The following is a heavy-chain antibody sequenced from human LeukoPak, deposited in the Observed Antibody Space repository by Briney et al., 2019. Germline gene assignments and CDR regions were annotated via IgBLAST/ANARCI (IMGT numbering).Heavy chain of an antibody. Sequence: SGPTLVNPTQTLTLTCTFSGFSLSTSGVGVGWIRQPPGKALEWLALIYLDGDKRYSPSLKSRLPIAQDTSKNQVVLTMTNMDPVDTATYYCAHRRTNYCSGGSCYGYWGQGTLVTVSS. V-gene: IGHV2-5*02. CDR2: IYLDGDK. D-gene: IGHD2-15*01. CDR1: GFSLSTSGVG. CDR3: AHRRTNYCSGGSCYGY. J-gene: IGHJ4*02.